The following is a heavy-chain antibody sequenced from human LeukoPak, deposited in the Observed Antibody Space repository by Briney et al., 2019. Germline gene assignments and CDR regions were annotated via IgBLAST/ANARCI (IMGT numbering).Heavy chain of an antibody. CDR3: ARTGGSVMIDY. D-gene: IGHD2-21*01. V-gene: IGHV4-61*02. Sequence: SETLSLTCTVSGGSISSGSYYWSWIRQPAGKGLEWIGRIYTSGSTNYNPSLKSRVTISVDTSKNQFSLKLSSVTAADTAVYYCARTGGSVMIDYWGQGTLVTVSS. CDR1: GGSISSGSYY. CDR2: IYTSGST. J-gene: IGHJ4*02.